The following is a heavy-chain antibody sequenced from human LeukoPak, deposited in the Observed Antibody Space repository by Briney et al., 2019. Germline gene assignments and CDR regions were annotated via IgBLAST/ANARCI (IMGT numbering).Heavy chain of an antibody. CDR3: ARDLRGPFDY. V-gene: IGHV3-7*01. J-gene: IGHJ4*02. CDR2: LMQDGSKK. CDR1: GFTFSSYW. Sequence: GGSLSLSCAASGFTFSSYWMSWVRQAPGKGLEWVANLMQDGSKKYYVDSVKGRFTISRDNARNSLYLQMNSLRAEDTAVYFCARDLRGPFDYWGQGTLVTVSS.